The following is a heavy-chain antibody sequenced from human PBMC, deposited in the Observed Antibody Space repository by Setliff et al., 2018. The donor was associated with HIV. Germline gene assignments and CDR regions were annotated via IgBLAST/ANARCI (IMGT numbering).Heavy chain of an antibody. D-gene: IGHD2-15*01. V-gene: IGHV4-61*02. J-gene: IGHJ4*02. CDR3: ARGNCDGGTCFSGYHFDF. Sequence: KTSETLSLTCSVSGGSINNGPFYWSWIRQPAGKGLEWIGRIYISGSTFYNPSLKSRITISLDTSKNHVSLLLSSVTAADTAVYYCARGNCDGGTCFSGYHFDFWGQGKLVTVSS. CDR2: IYISGST. CDR1: GGSINNGPFY.